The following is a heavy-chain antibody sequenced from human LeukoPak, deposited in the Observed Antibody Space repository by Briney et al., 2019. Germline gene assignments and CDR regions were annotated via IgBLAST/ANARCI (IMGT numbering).Heavy chain of an antibody. D-gene: IGHD3-22*01. Sequence: PSETLSLTCAVYGGSFSGYYWSWIRQPPGKGLEWIGEINHSGSTYYNPSLQSRVTISVDTSKNQFSLNLSSVTAADTAVYFCASRRNYYDSSGYVWFDPWGQGTLVTVSS. CDR1: GGSFSGYY. CDR3: ASRRNYYDSSGYVWFDP. J-gene: IGHJ5*02. V-gene: IGHV4-34*01. CDR2: INHSGST.